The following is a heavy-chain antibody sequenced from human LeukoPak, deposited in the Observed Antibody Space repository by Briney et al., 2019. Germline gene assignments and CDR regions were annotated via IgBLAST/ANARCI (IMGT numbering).Heavy chain of an antibody. CDR3: AKEGISRMFDY. J-gene: IGHJ4*02. V-gene: IGHV3-30*18. CDR2: ISYDGSNK. D-gene: IGHD3-10*02. CDR1: GFTFSSYG. Sequence: GGSLRLSCAASGFTFSSYGMHWVRQAPGKGLEWVAVISYDGSNKYYADSVKGRFTISRDNSKNTLYLQMNSLRAEDTAVYYCAKEGISRMFDYWGQGTLVTGSS.